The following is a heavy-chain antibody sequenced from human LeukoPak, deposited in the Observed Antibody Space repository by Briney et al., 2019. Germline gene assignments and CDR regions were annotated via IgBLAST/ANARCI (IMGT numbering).Heavy chain of an antibody. J-gene: IGHJ4*02. CDR2: ISGSGGST. V-gene: IGHV3-23*01. Sequence: GGSLRLSCAASGFTFPNAWMSWLRQAPGKGLEWVSAISGSGGSTYYADSVKGRFTISRDNSKNTLYLQMNSLRAEDTAVYYCAKDPYDSSGYYYIPFDYWGQGTLVTVSS. CDR1: GFTFPNAW. D-gene: IGHD3-22*01. CDR3: AKDPYDSSGYYYIPFDY.